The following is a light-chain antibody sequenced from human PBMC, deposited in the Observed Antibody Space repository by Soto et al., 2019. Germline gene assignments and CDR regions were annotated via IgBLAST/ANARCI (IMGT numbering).Light chain of an antibody. CDR2: EVS. Sequence: QSALTQPASVSGSPGQSITISCTGTSSDVGAYNYVSWYQQHPGKAPKVMIYEVSNRPSGVSNRFSGSKSGNTASLTISGLQAEDEADYYCSSYTSSNTLEVFGGGTKLTVL. CDR1: SSDVGAYNY. V-gene: IGLV2-14*01. CDR3: SSYTSSNTLEV. J-gene: IGLJ2*01.